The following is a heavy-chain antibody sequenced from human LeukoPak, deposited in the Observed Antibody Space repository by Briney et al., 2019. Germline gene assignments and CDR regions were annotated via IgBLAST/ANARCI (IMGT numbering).Heavy chain of an antibody. J-gene: IGHJ4*02. V-gene: IGHV3-30-3*01. CDR2: ISYDRSNN. D-gene: IGHD7-27*01. CDR3: ARGGGESVFDY. Sequence: GGSLRLSCAASGFTFSSYTMHWVRQAPGKGMEWVALISYDRSNNYYADSVKGRFTIYRESYKNTLYLQMNSLRSEDTAVYYCARGGGESVFDYWAREPWSPSPQ. CDR1: GFTFSSYT.